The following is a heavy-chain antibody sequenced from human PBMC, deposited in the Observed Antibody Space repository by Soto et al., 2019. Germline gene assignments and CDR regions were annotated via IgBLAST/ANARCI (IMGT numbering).Heavy chain of an antibody. V-gene: IGHV4-31*03. CDR3: ARGNGVAADNYDY. J-gene: IGHJ4*02. D-gene: IGHD2-15*01. Sequence: QVQLQESGPGLVKPSQTLSLTCTVSGGSISSGGYYWSWIRQHPGKGLEWIGYIYYSGSTYYNPSLKSRVTMSVDTSKNQFSLKLSSVTAADTAVYYCARGNGVAADNYDYWGQGTLVTVSS. CDR2: IYYSGST. CDR1: GGSISSGGYY.